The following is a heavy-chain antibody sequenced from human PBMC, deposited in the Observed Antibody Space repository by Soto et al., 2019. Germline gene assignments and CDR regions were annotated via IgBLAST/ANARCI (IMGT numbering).Heavy chain of an antibody. Sequence: EAQLVASGGGLVQPGRSLRLSCVASGFTFDDYAIQWVPQAPGEGLEWVSGISWNGAATGYADSVKGRFTISRDNAKNSLYLQMSSLRTEDTAIYYCANLPLYGSGFDCWGQGTLVTVSS. CDR1: GFTFDDYA. CDR3: ANLPLYGSGFDC. D-gene: IGHD3-10*01. J-gene: IGHJ4*02. CDR2: ISWNGAAT. V-gene: IGHV3-9*01.